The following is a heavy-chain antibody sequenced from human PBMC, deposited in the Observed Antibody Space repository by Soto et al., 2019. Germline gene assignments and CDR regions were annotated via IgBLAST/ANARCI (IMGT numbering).Heavy chain of an antibody. D-gene: IGHD3-9*01. CDR1: GFTFSDHY. CDR2: IRNKANSYTA. Sequence: EVQLVESGGGLVQPGGSLRLSCAASGFTFSDHYMDWVRQASGKGLEWVGRIRNKANSYTAEYAASVKGRFTISRDDSNNSLNLQMNSLKIEDTALYYCVRAGTGYQLDYWGQGTLVTVSS. J-gene: IGHJ4*02. V-gene: IGHV3-72*01. CDR3: VRAGTGYQLDY.